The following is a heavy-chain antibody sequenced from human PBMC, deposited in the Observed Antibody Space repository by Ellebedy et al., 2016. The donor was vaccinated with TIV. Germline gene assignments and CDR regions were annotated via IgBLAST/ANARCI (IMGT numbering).Heavy chain of an antibody. CDR3: ARGNWYCDL. V-gene: IGHV3-72*01. CDR2: IRGKTYGGTT. J-gene: IGHJ2*01. Sequence: GESLKISCAVSGFTFSDHYMNWVRQAPGKGLEWVGFIRGKTYGGTTEYAGSVKGRFSISRDDSKNSVYLHMNSLKTEDTAVYYCARGNWYCDLWGRGTLVTVSA. CDR1: GFTFSDHY.